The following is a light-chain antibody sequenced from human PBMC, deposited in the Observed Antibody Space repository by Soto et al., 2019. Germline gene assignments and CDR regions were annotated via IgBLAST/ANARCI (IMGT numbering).Light chain of an antibody. CDR2: EVS. CDR1: SSDVGSYNL. J-gene: IGLJ3*02. Sequence: QSALTQPASVSGSPGQSITISCTGTSSDVGSYNLVSWYQQLPGKAPKLMIYEVSNRPSGVSDRFSGSKSGNTASLTISGLQADDEADYYCSSYTTSSTRVFGGGTKLTVL. CDR3: SSYTTSSTRV. V-gene: IGLV2-14*02.